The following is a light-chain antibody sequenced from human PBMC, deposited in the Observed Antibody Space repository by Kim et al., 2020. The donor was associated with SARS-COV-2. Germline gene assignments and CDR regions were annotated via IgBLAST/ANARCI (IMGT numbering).Light chain of an antibody. CDR2: GAS. V-gene: IGKV3-20*01. CDR3: QQYGSSPRT. J-gene: IGKJ1*01. Sequence: EIVLTQSPGTLSLSPGERATLSCRASQSVSSSYLAWYQQRPGQTPRLLIYGASTRATGIPDRFSGSRSGTDFTLTISRLAPEVFAVYYCQQYGSSPRTFGQGTKVDIK. CDR1: QSVSSSY.